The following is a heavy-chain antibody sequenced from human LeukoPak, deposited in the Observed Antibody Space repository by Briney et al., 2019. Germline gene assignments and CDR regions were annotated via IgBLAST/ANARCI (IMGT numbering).Heavy chain of an antibody. CDR1: GFTFSSYG. CDR3: AKDLVAAAEAADY. J-gene: IGHJ4*02. Sequence: GGSLRLSCAASGFTFSSYGMHWVRQAPGKGLEWVAVIWYDGSNKYYADSVKGRFTISRDNSKNTLYLQMNSLRAEDTAEYYCAKDLVAAAEAADYWGQGTLVTVSS. D-gene: IGHD6-13*01. CDR2: IWYDGSNK. V-gene: IGHV3-33*06.